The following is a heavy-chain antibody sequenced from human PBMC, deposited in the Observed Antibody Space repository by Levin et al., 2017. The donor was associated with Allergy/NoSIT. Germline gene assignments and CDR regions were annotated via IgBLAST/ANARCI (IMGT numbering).Heavy chain of an antibody. D-gene: IGHD3-22*01. CDR1: GFTFSSYW. Sequence: PGGSLRLSCAASGFTFSSYWMSWVRQAPGKGLEWVANIKETGSEKYYVDSVKGRFTISRDNAKNSLYLQMNSLRAEDTAFYYCARGGGYSYDKTFDYWGQGTLVTVSS. CDR2: IKETGSEK. CDR3: ARGGGYSYDKTFDY. J-gene: IGHJ4*02. V-gene: IGHV3-7*01.